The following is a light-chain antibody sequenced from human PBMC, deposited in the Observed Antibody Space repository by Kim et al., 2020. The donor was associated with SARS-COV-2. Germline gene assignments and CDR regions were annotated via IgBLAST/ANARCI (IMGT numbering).Light chain of an antibody. CDR2: GNI. V-gene: IGLV1-40*01. CDR3: QSYDSSLSGWV. J-gene: IGLJ3*02. Sequence: QSVLTQPPSVSGAPGQRVTISCTGSSSNIGAGYDIHWYQQLPGTAPKLLIYGNINRPSGVPDRFSGSNSGSPASLAITGLQAEDEADYYCQSYDSSLSGWVFGGGTQLTVL. CDR1: SSNIGAGYD.